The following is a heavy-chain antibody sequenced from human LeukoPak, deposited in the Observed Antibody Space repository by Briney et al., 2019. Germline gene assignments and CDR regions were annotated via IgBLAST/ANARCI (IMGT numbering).Heavy chain of an antibody. CDR3: AKAPRIVGATYFDY. CDR1: GFTFSSYA. V-gene: IGHV3-23*01. CDR2: IIGSGGST. D-gene: IGHD1-26*01. J-gene: IGHJ4*02. Sequence: PGRSLRLSCAASGFTFSSYAMSWVRQAPGKGLGWVSAIIGSGGSTYYADSVKGRFTISRDNSKNTLYLQMNSLRAEDTAVYYCAKAPRIVGATYFDYWGQGTLVTVSS.